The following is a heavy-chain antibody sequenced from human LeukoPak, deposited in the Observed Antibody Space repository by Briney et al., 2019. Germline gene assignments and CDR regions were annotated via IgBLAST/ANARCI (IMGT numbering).Heavy chain of an antibody. CDR1: GGSFSGYY. CDR2: INHSGST. D-gene: IGHD6-13*01. CDR3: ARRGLGGSSWYY. V-gene: IGHV4-34*01. J-gene: IGHJ4*01. Sequence: PSETLSLTCAVYGGSFSGYYWSWIRHPPGKGLEWIGEINHSGSTNYNPSLKSRVTISVDTSKNQFSLKLSSVTAADTAVYYCARRGLGGSSWYYWGQGTLVTVSS.